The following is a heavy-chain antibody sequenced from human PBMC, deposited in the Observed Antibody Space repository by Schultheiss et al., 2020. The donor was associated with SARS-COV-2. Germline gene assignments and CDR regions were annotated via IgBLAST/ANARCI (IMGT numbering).Heavy chain of an antibody. J-gene: IGHJ6*02. D-gene: IGHD6-13*01. CDR3: ARDDSSSWGSEYYYYGMDV. CDR2: ISSSSSYI. CDR1: GFTFSSYS. Sequence: GGSLRLSCAASGFTFSSYSMNWVRQAPGKGLEWVSSISSSSSYIYYADSVKGRFTISRDNAKNSLYLQMNSLRAEDTAVYYCARDDSSSWGSEYYYYGMDVWGQGTTVTVSS. V-gene: IGHV3-21*01.